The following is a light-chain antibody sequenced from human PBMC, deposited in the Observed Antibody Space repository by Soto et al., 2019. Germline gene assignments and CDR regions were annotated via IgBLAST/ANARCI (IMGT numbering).Light chain of an antibody. CDR3: MQALQTPRT. Sequence: DIVLTQSPLSLSVTPGESASISCRSTQSLLHRNGYNYLDWYLQKPGQSPQLLIYLGSNRASGVPDRFSGSGSGTDFTLKISRVEAEDVGVYYCMQALQTPRTFGQGTRLEIK. CDR2: LGS. CDR1: QSLLHRNGYNY. J-gene: IGKJ5*01. V-gene: IGKV2-28*01.